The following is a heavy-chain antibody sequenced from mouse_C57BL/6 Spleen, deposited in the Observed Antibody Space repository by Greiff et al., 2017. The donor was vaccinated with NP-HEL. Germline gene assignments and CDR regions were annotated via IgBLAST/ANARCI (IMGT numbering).Heavy chain of an antibody. CDR2: IYPGDGDT. Sequence: QVQLQQSGPELVKPGASVKISCKASGYAFSSSWMNWVKQRPGKGLEWIGRIYPGDGDTNYTGKFTGKATLTADKSSSTAYMQLSSLTSEDSAVYCCARDSNYGFDYWGQGTTLTVSS. J-gene: IGHJ2*01. CDR3: ARDSNYGFDY. D-gene: IGHD2-5*01. V-gene: IGHV1-82*01. CDR1: GYAFSSSW.